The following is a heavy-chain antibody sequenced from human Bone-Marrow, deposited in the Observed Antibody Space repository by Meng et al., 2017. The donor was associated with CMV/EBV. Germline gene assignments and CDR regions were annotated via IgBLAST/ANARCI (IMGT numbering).Heavy chain of an antibody. Sequence: SGSSFTTCWICWIRKLPGKGLEWMGIIYPDDSDTSYSPSFQGQVTISADKSLSTAYLQWSSLKASATALYYCARRRYSGNSRAVDYWGQGTLVTVSS. V-gene: IGHV5-51*01. CDR2: IYPDDSDT. CDR1: GSSFTTCW. J-gene: IGHJ4*02. D-gene: IGHD4-23*01. CDR3: ARRRYSGNSRAVDY.